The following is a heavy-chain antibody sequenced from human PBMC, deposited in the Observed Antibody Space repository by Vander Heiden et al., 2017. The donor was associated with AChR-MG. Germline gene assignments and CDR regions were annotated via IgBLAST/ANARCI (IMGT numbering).Heavy chain of an antibody. Sequence: QVELPESGPGLLKPSATLPLTCPVSGGAVSSGSYYWSWIRQPQGKGLEWIGYIYYRGSTNYNPSRKSRVTISVDTSKNQFSLKLSSVTAADTAVYYCARGPGWLPESWGQGTLVTVSS. CDR2: IYYRGST. J-gene: IGHJ5*02. CDR3: ARGPGWLPES. V-gene: IGHV4-61*01. D-gene: IGHD5-12*01. CDR1: GGAVSSGSYY.